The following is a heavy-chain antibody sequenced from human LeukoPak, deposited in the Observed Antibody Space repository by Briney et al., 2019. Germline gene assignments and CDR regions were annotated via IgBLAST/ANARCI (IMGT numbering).Heavy chain of an antibody. V-gene: IGHV4-59*08. D-gene: IGHD1-26*01. CDR2: IYYSGST. Sequence: SETLSLTCTVSGGSISSYYWSWIRQPPGKGLEWIGYIYYSGSTNYNPSLKSRVTISVDTSKNQFSLKLSSVTAADTAVYCCAVSGSYDVFDIWGQGTMVTVSS. CDR1: GGSISSYY. CDR3: AVSGSYDVFDI. J-gene: IGHJ3*02.